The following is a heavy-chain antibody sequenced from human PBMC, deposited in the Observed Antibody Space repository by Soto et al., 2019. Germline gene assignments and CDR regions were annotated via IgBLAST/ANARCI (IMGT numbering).Heavy chain of an antibody. D-gene: IGHD2-15*01. CDR2: ISYDGSNK. CDR3: ARVSQYCSGASCYLYYYGMDV. V-gene: IGHV3-30-3*01. Sequence: GGSLRLSCAASGFTFSSYAMHWVRQAPGKGLEWVAVISYDGSNKYYADSVKGRFTTSRDNSKNTLYLQMNSLRAEDTAVYYCARVSQYCSGASCYLYYYGMDVWGQGTTVTVSS. CDR1: GFTFSSYA. J-gene: IGHJ6*02.